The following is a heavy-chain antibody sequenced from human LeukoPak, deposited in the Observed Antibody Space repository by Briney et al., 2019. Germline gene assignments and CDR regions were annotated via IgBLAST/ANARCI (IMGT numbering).Heavy chain of an antibody. J-gene: IGHJ4*02. Sequence: GGSLRLSCAASGFTFSSYWMHWVRQAPGEGLVWVSRINTDGSSTSYADSVKGRFTISRDNAKNTLYVQMNSLRAEDTAVYYCARLYGGYGDYYFDYWGQGTLVTVSS. CDR3: ARLYGGYGDYYFDY. D-gene: IGHD4-17*01. V-gene: IGHV3-74*01. CDR2: INTDGSST. CDR1: GFTFSSYW.